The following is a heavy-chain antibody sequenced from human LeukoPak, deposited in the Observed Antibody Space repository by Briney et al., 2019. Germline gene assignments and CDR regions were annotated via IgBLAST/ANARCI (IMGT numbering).Heavy chain of an antibody. CDR3: ATLARFSGSYHGVDY. D-gene: IGHD1-26*01. CDR2: IGASGGHT. J-gene: IGHJ4*02. Sequence: GGSLRLSCAASGFTFSSYAMSCVRQAPEKGLEWVSAIGASGGHTFYSDSVRGRFTISRDNSKNTLYLQLNSLRAEDTAVYYCATLARFSGSYHGVDYWGQGTLVTVSS. CDR1: GFTFSSYA. V-gene: IGHV3-23*01.